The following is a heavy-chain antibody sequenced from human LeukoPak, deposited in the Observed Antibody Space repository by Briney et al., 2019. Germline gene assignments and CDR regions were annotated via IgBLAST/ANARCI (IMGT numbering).Heavy chain of an antibody. J-gene: IGHJ6*02. Sequence: SETLSLTCTVSGGSISSGGYYWSWIRQYPGKXXXWIGYIYYSGSTYYNPSLKSRVTISVDTSKNQFSLKLSSVTAADTAVYYCARDRNYYGMDVWGQGTTVTVSS. V-gene: IGHV4-31*03. CDR3: ARDRNYYGMDV. CDR1: GGSISSGGYY. CDR2: IYYSGST.